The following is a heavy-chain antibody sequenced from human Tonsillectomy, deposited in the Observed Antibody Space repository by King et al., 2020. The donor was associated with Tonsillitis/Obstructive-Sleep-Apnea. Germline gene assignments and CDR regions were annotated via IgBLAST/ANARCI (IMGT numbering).Heavy chain of an antibody. CDR3: ARGDIVVVVAATTRYYYYGLDV. Sequence: VQLQQWGAGLWKPSETLSLTCAVYGGSFSGYYWSWIRQPPGKGLEWIGEINHSGSNNYNPSLKSRVTISVDTSKNQFSLKLSSVTAADTAVYYCARGDIVVVVAATTRYYYYGLDVWGQGTTVTVSS. J-gene: IGHJ6*02. V-gene: IGHV4-34*01. D-gene: IGHD2-15*01. CDR2: INHSGSN. CDR1: GGSFSGYY.